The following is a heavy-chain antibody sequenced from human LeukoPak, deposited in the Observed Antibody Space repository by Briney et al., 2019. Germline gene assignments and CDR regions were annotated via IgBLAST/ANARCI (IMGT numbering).Heavy chain of an antibody. Sequence: GGSLRLSCAASGFTFSHYWMSWVRQAPGKGLEWLANIKQDGSEKYYVDSVKGRFTISRDNAKNSLYLQMNSQRAEDTAIYYCTRDQGALDIWGQGTMVTVSS. CDR3: TRDQGALDI. CDR2: IKQDGSEK. V-gene: IGHV3-7*01. J-gene: IGHJ3*02. CDR1: GFTFSHYW.